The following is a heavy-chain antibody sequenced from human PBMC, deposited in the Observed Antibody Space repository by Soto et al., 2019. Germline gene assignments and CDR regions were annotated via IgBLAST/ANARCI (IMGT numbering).Heavy chain of an antibody. D-gene: IGHD6-13*01. J-gene: IGHJ4*02. CDR1: RDSVSSNSVA. V-gene: IGHV6-1*01. CDR3: ARANEAAAGFFFDY. CDR2: THYRSKWYS. Sequence: SQTLSLTCAISRDSVSSNSVAWNWIRQSPSRGLGWLGRTHYRSKWYSDYAVSVKSRITINPDTSKNQFSLQLISVTPEDTAVYYCARANEAAAGFFFDYWGQGALVTVSS.